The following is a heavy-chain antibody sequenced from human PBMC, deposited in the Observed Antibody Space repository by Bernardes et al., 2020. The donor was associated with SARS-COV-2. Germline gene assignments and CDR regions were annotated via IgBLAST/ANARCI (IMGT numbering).Heavy chain of an antibody. CDR3: ARAPVAGNYYGMDV. D-gene: IGHD6-13*01. V-gene: IGHV3-53*01. CDR1: GFTVSANY. CDR2: IYSGGGT. Sequence: GGSLRLSCAASGFTVSANYMNWVRQAPGKGLEWVSVIYSGGGTYYADSVKGRFTISRDNSKNTLYLQMNSLRAEDTVVYYCARAPVAGNYYGMDVWGQGTTVTVSS. J-gene: IGHJ6*02.